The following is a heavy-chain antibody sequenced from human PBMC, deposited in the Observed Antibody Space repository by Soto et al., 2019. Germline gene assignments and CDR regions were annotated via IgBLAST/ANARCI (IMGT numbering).Heavy chain of an antibody. Sequence: SETLSLTCSVSGGSNDNYYWSWILQGPGKALEWIGYVYHNGRTIYHPSLESRVSISVDRSKNQFSLKLSSVTAADTAMYYCAREDRISAPGGIWFHPWGQGTLDTVSS. D-gene: IGHD6-13*01. CDR2: VYHNGRT. CDR3: AREDRISAPGGIWFHP. CDR1: GGSNDNYY. J-gene: IGHJ5*02. V-gene: IGHV4-59*01.